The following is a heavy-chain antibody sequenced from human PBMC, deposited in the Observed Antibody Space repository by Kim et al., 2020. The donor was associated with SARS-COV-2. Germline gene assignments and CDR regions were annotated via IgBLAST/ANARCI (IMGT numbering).Heavy chain of an antibody. CDR3: ARDRRSYDILRGTSRLNWFDP. CDR1: GYTFTSYA. J-gene: IGHJ5*02. V-gene: IGHV7-4-1*02. CDR2: INTNTGNP. D-gene: IGHD3-9*01. Sequence: ASVKVSCKASGYTFTSYAMNWVRQAPGQGLEWMGWINTNTGNPTYAQGFTGRFVFSLDTSVSTAYLQISSLKAEDTAVYYCARDRRSYDILRGTSRLNWFDPWGQGTLVTVSS.